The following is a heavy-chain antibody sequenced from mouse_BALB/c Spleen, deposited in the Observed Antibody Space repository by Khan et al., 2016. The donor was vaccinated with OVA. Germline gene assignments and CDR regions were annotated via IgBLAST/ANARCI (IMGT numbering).Heavy chain of an antibody. CDR2: ISYSGST. D-gene: IGHD1-1*01. V-gene: IGHV3-2*02. Sequence: EVKLEESGPGLVKPSQSLSLTCTVNGYSITSNYAWNWIRQFPGNKLEWMGYISYSGSTNYNPSLKSRLSITRDTSKNQFFLLLHSVTTEDSATYSCARGNYYGYALDYWGQGTSVTVSS. J-gene: IGHJ4*01. CDR3: ARGNYYGYALDY. CDR1: GYSITSNYA.